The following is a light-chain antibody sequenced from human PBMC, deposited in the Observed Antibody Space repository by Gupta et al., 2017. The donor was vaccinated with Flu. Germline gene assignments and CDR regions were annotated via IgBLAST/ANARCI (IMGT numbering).Light chain of an antibody. V-gene: IGLV1-47*01. CDR3: AAWDDSLSGHYV. Sequence: QSVLTQPPSASGTPGQRVTISCSGSSSNIGSNYVYRYQQLPGTAPKLLIYRNNQRPSGVPDRFSGSKSGTSASLAISGLRSEDEADYYCAAWDDSLSGHYVFGTGTKVTVL. CDR2: RNN. J-gene: IGLJ1*01. CDR1: SSNIGSNY.